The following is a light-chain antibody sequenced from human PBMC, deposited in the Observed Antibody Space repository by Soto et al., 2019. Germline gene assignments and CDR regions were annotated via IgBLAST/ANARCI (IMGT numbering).Light chain of an antibody. Sequence: EIVLTQSPGTLSLSAGERATLSCRASQSVSSSYLAWYQQKPGQAPRLLIYGASSRATGMPDRFSGSGSGTNFTLTLSRLEPEDFAVYYCQQYGSSPSITFGPGTKADIK. J-gene: IGKJ3*01. CDR2: GAS. V-gene: IGKV3-20*01. CDR1: QSVSSSY. CDR3: QQYGSSPSIT.